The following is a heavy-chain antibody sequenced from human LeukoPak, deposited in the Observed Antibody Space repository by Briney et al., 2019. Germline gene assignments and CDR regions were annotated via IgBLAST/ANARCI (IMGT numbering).Heavy chain of an antibody. CDR1: GFTFSSYA. Sequence: GGSLRLSCAASGFTFSSYAMSWVRQAPGKGLEWVSAISGSGGSTYYADSVKGRLTISRDNSKNTLYLQMNSLRAEDTAVYYCAKDLYHDYGDTYGMDVWGQGTTVTVSS. V-gene: IGHV3-23*01. CDR2: ISGSGGST. J-gene: IGHJ6*02. D-gene: IGHD4-17*01. CDR3: AKDLYHDYGDTYGMDV.